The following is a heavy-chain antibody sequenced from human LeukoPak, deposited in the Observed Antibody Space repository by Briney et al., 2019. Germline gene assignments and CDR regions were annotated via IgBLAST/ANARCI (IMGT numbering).Heavy chain of an antibody. CDR3: ARTDRPDFSAYYYYYMDV. V-gene: IGHV3-66*01. CDR2: IYSGGST. D-gene: IGHD3/OR15-3a*01. CDR1: GFTVSSNY. J-gene: IGHJ6*03. Sequence: PGGSLRLSCAASGFTVSSNYMSWVRQAPGKGLEWVSVIYSGGSTYYADSVKGRFTISRDNSKNTLYLQMNSLRAEDTAVYYCARTDRPDFSAYYYYYMDVWGKGTTVTVSS.